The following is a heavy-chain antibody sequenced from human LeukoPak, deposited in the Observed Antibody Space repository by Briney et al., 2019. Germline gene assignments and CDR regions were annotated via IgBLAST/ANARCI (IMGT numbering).Heavy chain of an antibody. Sequence: PSETLSLTCTVSGGSISSYYWSWIRQPPGKGLEWIGYIYYSGSTNYNPSLKSRVTISVDTSKNQFSLKLSSVTAADTAVYYCTRDPRVLDYWGQGTLVTVSS. CDR3: TRDPRVLDY. CDR2: IYYSGST. CDR1: GGSISSYY. V-gene: IGHV4-59*01. J-gene: IGHJ4*02. D-gene: IGHD3-10*01.